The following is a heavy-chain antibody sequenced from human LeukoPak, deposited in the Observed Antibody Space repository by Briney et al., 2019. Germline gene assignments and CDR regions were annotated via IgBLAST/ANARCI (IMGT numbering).Heavy chain of an antibody. CDR3: ARESAHMTDFDY. CDR2: IYYSGST. CDR1: GGSISSSSYY. Sequence: NPSETLSLTCTVSGGSISSSSYYWGWIRQPPGKGLEWIGSIYYSGSTYYNPSLKSRVTISVDTSKNQFSLKLSSVTAADTAVYYCARESAHMTDFDYWGQGTLVTVSS. J-gene: IGHJ4*02. V-gene: IGHV4-39*07.